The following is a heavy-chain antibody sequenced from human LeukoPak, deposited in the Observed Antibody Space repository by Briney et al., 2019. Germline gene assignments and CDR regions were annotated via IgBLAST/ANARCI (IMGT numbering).Heavy chain of an antibody. V-gene: IGHV4-30-2*01. D-gene: IGHD1-20*01. CDR3: ATRPVSYNWYFDY. Sequence: SSETLSLTCAVSGGSISSGGYSWSWIRQPPGKGLKWIGYIYHSGSTYYNPSLKSRVTISVDRSKNQFSLKLSSVTAADTAVYYCATRPVSYNWYFDYWGQGTLATVSS. CDR1: GGSISSGGYS. J-gene: IGHJ4*02. CDR2: IYHSGST.